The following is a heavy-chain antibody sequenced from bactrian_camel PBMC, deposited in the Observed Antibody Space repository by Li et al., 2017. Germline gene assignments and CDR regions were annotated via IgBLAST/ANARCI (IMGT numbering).Heavy chain of an antibody. D-gene: IGHD2*01. Sequence: HVQLVESGGGLVQPGGSLTLSCAASGFSLGDFRMNWVRQAPGKGLEWVSSIHSDDRYTYYPDSVKGRFTISADNAKNTVYLQMISLKPEDTAVYYCVRAGLSWSFDYWGQGTQVTVS. V-gene: IGHV3S6*01. CDR1: GFSLGDFR. CDR2: IHSDDRYT. CDR3: VRAGLSWSFDY. J-gene: IGHJ6*01.